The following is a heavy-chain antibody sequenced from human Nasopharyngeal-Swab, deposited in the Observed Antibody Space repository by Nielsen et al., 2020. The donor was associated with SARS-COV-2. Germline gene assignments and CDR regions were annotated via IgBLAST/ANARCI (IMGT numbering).Heavy chain of an antibody. J-gene: IGHJ4*02. V-gene: IGHV3-11*04. CDR2: ISSGGSTI. Sequence: GESLKISCAASGFTFSDYYMSWIRQAPGKGLEWLSYISSGGSTIYYADSVKGRFTISRDNAKNSMFPQMNGLRVEDTAIYYCARGPYYWGQGALVTVSS. D-gene: IGHD3-16*01. CDR3: ARGPYY. CDR1: GFTFSDYY.